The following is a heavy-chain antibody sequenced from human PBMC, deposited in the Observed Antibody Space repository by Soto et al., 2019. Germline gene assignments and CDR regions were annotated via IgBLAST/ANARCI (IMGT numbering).Heavy chain of an antibody. D-gene: IGHD2-2*01. J-gene: IGHJ3*02. CDR3: ARDRCSSTSCYVGHDAFDI. Sequence: QVQLQESGPGLVKPSQTLSLTCTVSGGSISSGGYYWSWIRQHPGKGLEWIGYIYYSGSTYYNPSLKSRVTISVDTCKNQFSLKLSSVTAADTAVYYCARDRCSSTSCYVGHDAFDIWGQGTMVTVSS. CDR1: GGSISSGGYY. V-gene: IGHV4-31*03. CDR2: IYYSGST.